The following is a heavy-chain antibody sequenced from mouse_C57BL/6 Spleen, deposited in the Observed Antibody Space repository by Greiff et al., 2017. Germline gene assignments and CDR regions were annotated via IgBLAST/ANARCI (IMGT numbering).Heavy chain of an antibody. Sequence: DVQLVESGGGLVKPGGSLKLSCAASGFTFSDYGMHWVRQAPEKGLEWVAYISSGSSTIYYADTVKGRFTISRDNAKNTLFLQMTRLRSEDTAMYYCARRSAQYYFDYWGQGTTLTVSS. J-gene: IGHJ2*01. D-gene: IGHD3-2*02. CDR2: ISSGSSTI. CDR3: ARRSAQYYFDY. CDR1: GFTFSDYG. V-gene: IGHV5-17*01.